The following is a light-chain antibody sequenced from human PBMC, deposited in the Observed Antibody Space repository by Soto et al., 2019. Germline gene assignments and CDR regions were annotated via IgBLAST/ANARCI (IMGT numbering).Light chain of an antibody. CDR2: DAS. Sequence: EIVMTQSPAAMSVSPGEGATLSCKASQSVRNNLAWYQQKPGQAPRLLIYDASTRATGIPARFSGSGSGTDFTLTISSLQSEDFAVYYCQQYNNWPPWTFGQGTKVDIK. CDR3: QQYNNWPPWT. J-gene: IGKJ1*01. CDR1: QSVRNN. V-gene: IGKV3-15*01.